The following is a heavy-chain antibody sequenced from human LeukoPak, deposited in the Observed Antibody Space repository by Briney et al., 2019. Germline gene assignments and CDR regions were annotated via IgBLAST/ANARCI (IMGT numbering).Heavy chain of an antibody. Sequence: GSSVKVSCKASGGTFSSYVISWVRQAPGQGLEWMGRIIPILGTANYAQKFQGRVTITADKSTSTAYMELSSLRSEDTAVYYCARADRADSSSSGYFDYWGQGTLVTVSS. D-gene: IGHD6-6*01. CDR3: ARADRADSSSSGYFDY. V-gene: IGHV1-69*04. J-gene: IGHJ4*02. CDR2: IIPILGTA. CDR1: GGTFSSYV.